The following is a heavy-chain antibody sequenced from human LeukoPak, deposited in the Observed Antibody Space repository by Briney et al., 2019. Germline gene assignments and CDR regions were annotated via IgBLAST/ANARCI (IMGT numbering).Heavy chain of an antibody. J-gene: IGHJ6*04. Sequence: GGSLRLSCAASGFTFSSYGMHWVRQAPGKGLEWVAVISYDGSNKYYADSVKGRFTISRDNSKNTLYLQMNSLRAEDTAVYYCAKGALLWFGELSGDVWGKGTTVAISS. D-gene: IGHD3-10*01. CDR2: ISYDGSNK. CDR3: AKGALLWFGELSGDV. CDR1: GFTFSSYG. V-gene: IGHV3-30*18.